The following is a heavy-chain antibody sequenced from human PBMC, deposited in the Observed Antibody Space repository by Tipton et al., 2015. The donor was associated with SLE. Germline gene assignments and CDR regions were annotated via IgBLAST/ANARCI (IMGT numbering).Heavy chain of an antibody. D-gene: IGHD6-13*01. J-gene: IGHJ4*02. V-gene: IGHV4-61*08. CDR3: ARLYSSSWQRSDY. Sequence: TLSLTCAVSGDSVIRGGYYWSWIRQHPGKGLEWIGYIYYSGSTNYNPSLKSRVTISVDTSKNQFSLKLSSVTAADTAVYYCARLYSSSWQRSDYWGQGTLVTVSS. CDR1: GDSVIRGGYY. CDR2: IYYSGST.